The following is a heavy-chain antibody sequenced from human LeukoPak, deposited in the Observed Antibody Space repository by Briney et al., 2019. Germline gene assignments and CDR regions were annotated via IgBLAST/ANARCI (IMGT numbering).Heavy chain of an antibody. Sequence: GGSLRLSCAASGLIVSSNYMTWVRQAPGKGLEWVSVIYSGGSIYYADSVKGRFTISRDNSRNTLYLQMNSLRAEDTAVYYCAREATGYCSGGSCYPYWGQGTLVTVSS. CDR1: GLIVSSNY. V-gene: IGHV3-53*01. CDR3: AREATGYCSGGSCYPY. D-gene: IGHD2-15*01. J-gene: IGHJ4*02. CDR2: IYSGGSI.